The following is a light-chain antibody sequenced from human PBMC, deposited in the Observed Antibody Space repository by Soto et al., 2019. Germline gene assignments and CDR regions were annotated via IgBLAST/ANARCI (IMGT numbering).Light chain of an antibody. J-gene: IGLJ1*01. CDR2: DDN. CDR1: SSNIGGNS. V-gene: IGLV1-51*01. CDR3: GSWDSSLSAYV. Sequence: QSALRQPPSVSAAPGQKVTIYCSGSSSNIGGNSVSWYQQLPGTAPKLLIYDDNKRPSGIPDRFSGSKSGTSATLGITGFQTGDEADYYCGSWDSSLSAYVFGTGTKVNVL.